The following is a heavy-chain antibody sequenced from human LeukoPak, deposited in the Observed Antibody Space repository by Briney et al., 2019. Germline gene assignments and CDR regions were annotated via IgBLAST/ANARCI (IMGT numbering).Heavy chain of an antibody. CDR1: GFVVTANY. CDR2: ISIGGDT. D-gene: IGHD2/OR15-2a*01. J-gene: IGHJ4*02. V-gene: IGHV3-53*01. CDR3: ALLSGGTFDY. Sequence: PGGSLRLSCAGSGFVVTANYLAWARQAPGKGLEWVSTISIGGDTYYGDSVKGRSAISRDESTNTLSLHLDSLRVEDMGVYYCALLSGGTFDYWGQGTRSLSPQ.